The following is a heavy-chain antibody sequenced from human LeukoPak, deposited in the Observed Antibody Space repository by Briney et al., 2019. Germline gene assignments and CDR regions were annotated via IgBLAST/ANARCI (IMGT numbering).Heavy chain of an antibody. Sequence: SETLSLTCAVYGGSFSDYYRSWIRQPPGKGLEWIGEINHSGSTNYNPSLTSRVTISVDTSKNQFSLKLISVTAADTAVYYCARGPCSGGSCYLFYWGQGNLVTVSP. CDR1: GGSFSDYY. V-gene: IGHV4-34*01. D-gene: IGHD2-15*01. CDR2: INHSGST. J-gene: IGHJ4*02. CDR3: ARGPCSGGSCYLFY.